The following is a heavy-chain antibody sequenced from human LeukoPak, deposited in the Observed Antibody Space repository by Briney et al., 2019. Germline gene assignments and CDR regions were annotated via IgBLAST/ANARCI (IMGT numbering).Heavy chain of an antibody. V-gene: IGHV4-61*02. CDR1: GDSISSGSYY. Sequence: PSEALSLTCTVSGDSISSGSYYWSWIRQPAGKGLGWIGRIYTSGTTNYNPSLKSRVTISVDTSKNQFSLNLSSVTAADTAVYYCARDLDWFDPWGQGTLVTVSS. CDR2: IYTSGTT. J-gene: IGHJ5*02. CDR3: ARDLDWFDP.